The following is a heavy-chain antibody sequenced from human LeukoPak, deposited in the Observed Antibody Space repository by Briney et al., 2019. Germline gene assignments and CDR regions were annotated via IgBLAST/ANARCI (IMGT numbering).Heavy chain of an antibody. J-gene: IGHJ3*02. D-gene: IGHD1-26*01. CDR2: TYYRSQWYN. Sequence: SQTLSLTCAISGDSVSSNSVAWNWIRQSPSRGLEWLGTTYYRSQWYNDYAVSVKSRITINPDTSKNQFSLQLNSVTPEDTAVYYCTRALGSAFDIRAQGTMVTASS. V-gene: IGHV6-1*01. CDR3: TRALGSAFDI. CDR1: GDSVSSNSVA.